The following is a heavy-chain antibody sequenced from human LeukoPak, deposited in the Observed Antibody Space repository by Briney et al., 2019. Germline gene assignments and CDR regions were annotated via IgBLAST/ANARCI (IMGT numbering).Heavy chain of an antibody. V-gene: IGHV4-38-2*01. CDR3: ARVEEGYGSGRRENYYYYYMDV. Sequence: GSLRLSCAASGFTFSDYWMHWVRQAPGKGLEWIGSTYYSGSTYYNPSLKSRVTISLDTSKSQLSLYLTSVTAADTAVYYCARVEEGYGSGRRENYYYYYMDVWGKGTTVTLSS. D-gene: IGHD3-10*01. J-gene: IGHJ6*03. CDR1: GFTFSDYW. CDR2: TYYSGST.